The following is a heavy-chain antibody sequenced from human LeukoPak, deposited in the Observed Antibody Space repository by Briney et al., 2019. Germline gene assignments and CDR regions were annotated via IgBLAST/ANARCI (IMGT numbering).Heavy chain of an antibody. J-gene: IGHJ5*02. Sequence: PGGSLRLSCAASGFTFSSYTMNWVRQAPGKGLEWVSSISRSSSYIYYADSVKGRFTLPRDNAKNSLYLQMNSLRAEDTAVYYCARAGVEVAAPDWFDPWGQGTLVTVSS. CDR3: ARAGVEVAAPDWFDP. V-gene: IGHV3-21*04. CDR2: ISRSSSYI. CDR1: GFTFSSYT. D-gene: IGHD2-15*01.